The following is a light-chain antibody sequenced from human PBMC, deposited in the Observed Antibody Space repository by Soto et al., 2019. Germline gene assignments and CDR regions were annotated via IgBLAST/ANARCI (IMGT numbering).Light chain of an antibody. V-gene: IGKV3-20*01. J-gene: IGKJ4*01. CDR3: HQYDSSPLT. CDR2: GAS. Sequence: EIVLTQSPGTLSLSPGERATLSCRASQSVSSSYLAWYQQKPGQAPRLLSYGASSRATGIPDRFSGSGSGTDITLTISRLEPEDFAVYYCHQYDSSPLTFGGGTKVEIK. CDR1: QSVSSSY.